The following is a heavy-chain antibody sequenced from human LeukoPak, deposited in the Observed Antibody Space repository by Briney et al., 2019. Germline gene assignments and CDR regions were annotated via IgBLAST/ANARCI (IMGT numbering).Heavy chain of an antibody. V-gene: IGHV3-9*01. D-gene: IGHD5-24*01. CDR1: GFTFDDYA. CDR2: INYNSGSI. Sequence: SLRLSCAASGFTFDDYAMHWVRQAPGKGLEWVSSINYNSGSIDYADSVKGRFTISRDNAKSSLYLQMNSLRAEDTALYYCAKGSRIGRWLPLDYWGQGTLVTASS. CDR3: AKGSRIGRWLPLDY. J-gene: IGHJ4*02.